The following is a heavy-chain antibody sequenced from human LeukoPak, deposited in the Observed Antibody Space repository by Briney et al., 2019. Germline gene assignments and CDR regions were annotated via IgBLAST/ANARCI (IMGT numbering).Heavy chain of an antibody. D-gene: IGHD6-19*01. Sequence: PGGSLRLSCAASGFTFDDYGMSWVRQALGKGLEWVSGINWNSVSTAYADSVKGRFTISRDNAKNSLYLQMNSLRAEDTAMYYCVIERAGAFENWGQGTLVTVSS. CDR2: INWNSVST. V-gene: IGHV3-20*04. CDR1: GFTFDDYG. CDR3: VIERAGAFEN. J-gene: IGHJ4*02.